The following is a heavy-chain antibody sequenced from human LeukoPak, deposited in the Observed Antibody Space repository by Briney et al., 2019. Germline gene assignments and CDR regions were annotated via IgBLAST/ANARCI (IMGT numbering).Heavy chain of an antibody. D-gene: IGHD3-10*01. V-gene: IGHV3-23*01. CDR3: AKANYYGSGSLMN. CDR2: ISGSGAST. J-gene: IGHJ2*01. Sequence: PGGSLRLSCAASGFTFSSYAMSWVRQAPGKGLEWVSGISGSGASTYHADSVKGRFTVSRDNSKNTLYLQMNSLRAEDTAVYYCAKANYYGSGSLMNWGRGTLVTVSS. CDR1: GFTFSSYA.